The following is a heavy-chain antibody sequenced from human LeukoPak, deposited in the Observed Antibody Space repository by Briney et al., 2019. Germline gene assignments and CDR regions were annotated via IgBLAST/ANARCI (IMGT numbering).Heavy chain of an antibody. CDR2: IYYSGST. D-gene: IGHD5-12*01. V-gene: IGHV4-59*01. J-gene: IGHJ4*02. CDR1: GGSISSYY. Sequence: SETLSLTCTVSGGSISSYYWSWIRQPPGKGLEWIGYIYYSGSTNYNPSLKSRVTISEDTSKNQFSLKLSSVTAADTAVYYCARTRWLQLPFDYWGQGTLVTVSS. CDR3: ARTRWLQLPFDY.